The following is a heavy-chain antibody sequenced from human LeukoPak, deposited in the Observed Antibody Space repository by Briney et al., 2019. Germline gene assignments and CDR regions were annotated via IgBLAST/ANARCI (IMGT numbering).Heavy chain of an antibody. V-gene: IGHV3-64*01. CDR2: ISSNGGST. CDR1: GFTSSSYA. J-gene: IGHJ4*02. D-gene: IGHD3-10*01. Sequence: GGSLRLSCAASGFTSSSYAMHWVRQAPGEGLEYVSAISSNGGSTYYANSVKGRFTISRDNYKNTLYLQMNSLRAEDTAVYYCARSGDYYGSGSVFDYWGQGTLVTVSS. CDR3: ARSGDYYGSGSVFDY.